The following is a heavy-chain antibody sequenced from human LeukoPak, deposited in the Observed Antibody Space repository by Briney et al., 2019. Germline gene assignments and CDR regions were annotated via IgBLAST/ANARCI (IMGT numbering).Heavy chain of an antibody. V-gene: IGHV6-1*01. Sequence: QTLCFPRDICGDSVSSNSAAWNWIRQSPSRGLEWLGRTYYRSNWYNDYAVSVSGRMTVNPDTSKNQFSLQLNSVTPEDTAVYYCSRGTRWFDSWGQGTLVTVSS. CDR3: SRGTRWFDS. D-gene: IGHD1-7*01. CDR2: TYYRSNWYN. J-gene: IGHJ5*01. CDR1: GDSVSSNSAA.